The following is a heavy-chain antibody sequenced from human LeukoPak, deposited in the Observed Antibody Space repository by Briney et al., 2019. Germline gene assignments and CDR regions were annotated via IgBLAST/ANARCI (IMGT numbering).Heavy chain of an antibody. CDR3: AREESIGRYQFLHDY. J-gene: IGHJ4*02. D-gene: IGHD1-26*01. V-gene: IGHV4-59*01. CDR1: GGSISSYY. CDR2: IYYSGST. Sequence: SETLSLTCTVSGGSISSYYWSWIRQPPGKGLGWIGYIYYSGSTNYNPSLKSRVTISVDTSKNQFSLKLSSVTAADTAVYYCAREESIGRYQFLHDYWGQGTLVTVSS.